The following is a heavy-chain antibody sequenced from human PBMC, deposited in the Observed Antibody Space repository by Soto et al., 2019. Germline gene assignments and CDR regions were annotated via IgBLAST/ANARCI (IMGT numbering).Heavy chain of an antibody. V-gene: IGHV1-18*01. J-gene: IGHJ2*01. D-gene: IGHD4-17*01. CDR3: ARGPATVTNHMHPEWYFDL. CDR2: ISAYNGNT. Sequence: ASVKVSCKASGYTFTSYGISLVRQAPGQGLEWMGWISAYNGNTNYAQKLQGRVTMTTDTSTSTAYMELRSLRSDDTAVYYCARGPATVTNHMHPEWYFDLWGRGTLVTVSS. CDR1: GYTFTSYG.